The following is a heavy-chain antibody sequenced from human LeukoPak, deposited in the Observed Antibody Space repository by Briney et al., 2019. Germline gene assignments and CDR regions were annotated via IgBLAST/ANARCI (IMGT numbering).Heavy chain of an antibody. J-gene: IGHJ6*02. CDR3: ASPSPIVGATGLYYYYYGMDV. Sequence: ASVKVSCKSSGYTSISYGISWMRQAPGQGLEWMGWISTYNGNTNYAQKFQGRVTVTTDTSTSTAYMELRSLRSDDTAVYYCASPSPIVGATGLYYYYYGMDVWGQGTTVTVSS. V-gene: IGHV1-18*01. CDR1: GYTSISYG. D-gene: IGHD1-26*01. CDR2: ISTYNGNT.